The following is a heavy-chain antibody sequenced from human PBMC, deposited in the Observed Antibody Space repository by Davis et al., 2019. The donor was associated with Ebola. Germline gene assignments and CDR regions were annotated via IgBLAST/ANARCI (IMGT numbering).Heavy chain of an antibody. Sequence: GESLKISCAASGFTFSSRGMHWVRQAPGKGLEWVALISDDGSNKYYADSVKGRFPISRDNSKNTVYLQMNSLRVEDTAVYYCAKAKHAVYYYYGMDVWGQGAPVTVPS. J-gene: IGHJ6*02. CDR3: AKAKHAVYYYYGMDV. CDR1: GFTFSSRG. CDR2: ISDDGSNK. V-gene: IGHV3-30*18.